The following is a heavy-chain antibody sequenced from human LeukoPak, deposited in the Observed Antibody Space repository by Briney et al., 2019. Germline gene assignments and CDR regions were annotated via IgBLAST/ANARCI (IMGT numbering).Heavy chain of an antibody. D-gene: IGHD6-6*01. Sequence: GGSLRLSCAASGFTFSSYAMSWVRQAPGKGLEWVGRIKSKTDGGTTDYAAPVKGRFTISRDDSKNTLYLQMNSLKTEDTAVYYCTTVAARRRSTDYWGQGTLVTVSS. CDR1: GFTFSSYA. CDR2: IKSKTDGGTT. V-gene: IGHV3-15*01. CDR3: TTVAARRRSTDY. J-gene: IGHJ4*02.